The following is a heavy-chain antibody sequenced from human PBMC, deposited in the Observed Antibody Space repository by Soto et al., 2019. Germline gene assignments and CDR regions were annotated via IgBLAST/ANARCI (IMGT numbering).Heavy chain of an antibody. J-gene: IGHJ5*02. D-gene: IGHD2-2*01. CDR2: ISPYTGCP. CDR3: ARVIPGAEAWFHP. CDR1: GNTFTNFG. Sequence: QGQLVQSGVEVKKPGASVKVSCSASGNTFTNFGVTWVRQAPGQGLEWMGWISPYTGCPSYAQKLQGRVTTTIDTSTSTAYLDLRSLTSDDTAVYYCARVIPGAEAWFHPWGQGTLVTVSS. V-gene: IGHV1-18*01.